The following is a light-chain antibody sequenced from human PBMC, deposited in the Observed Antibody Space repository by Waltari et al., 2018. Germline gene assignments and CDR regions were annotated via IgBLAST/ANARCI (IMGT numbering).Light chain of an antibody. V-gene: IGLV3-19*01. J-gene: IGLJ3*02. Sequence: SSELTQDPAVSVALGQTVRITCQGDSLRSYYASRYQQKPGQAPVLVIYGKNNRPSGIPDRFSGSSSGNTASLTITGAQAEDEADYYCNSRDSSGNHLYWVFGGGTKLTVL. CDR1: SLRSYY. CDR2: GKN. CDR3: NSRDSSGNHLYWV.